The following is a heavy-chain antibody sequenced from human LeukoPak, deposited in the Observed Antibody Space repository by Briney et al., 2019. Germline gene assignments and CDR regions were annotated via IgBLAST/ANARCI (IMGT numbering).Heavy chain of an antibody. Sequence: GGSLRLSCPVSGFTFSSYWMSWVRQAPGKGLEWVANIKQDGSEKYYVDSVKGRFTISRDNAKNSLYLQMNSLRAEDTAVYYCARVPLDFWSGYSSFYYYYYYMDVWGKGTTVTVSS. CDR1: GFTFSSYW. CDR3: ARVPLDFWSGYSSFYYYYYYMDV. D-gene: IGHD3-3*01. J-gene: IGHJ6*03. CDR2: IKQDGSEK. V-gene: IGHV3-7*01.